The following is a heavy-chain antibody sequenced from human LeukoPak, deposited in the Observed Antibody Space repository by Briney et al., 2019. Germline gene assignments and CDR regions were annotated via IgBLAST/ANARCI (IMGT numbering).Heavy chain of an antibody. D-gene: IGHD3-22*01. J-gene: IGHJ3*02. CDR1: GDSISSGDYY. Sequence: SETLSLTCTVSGDSISSGDYYWSWIRQPAGKGLEWIGRISSSGSTNYNPSLKSRVTISVDTSKNQFSLKLSSVTAADTAVYYCARVRRGGIVVRPRDAFDIWGQGTMVTVSS. CDR3: ARVRRGGIVVRPRDAFDI. CDR2: ISSSGST. V-gene: IGHV4-61*02.